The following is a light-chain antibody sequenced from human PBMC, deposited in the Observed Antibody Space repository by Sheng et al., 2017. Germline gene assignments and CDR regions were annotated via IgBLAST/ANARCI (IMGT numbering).Light chain of an antibody. CDR3: AAWDDSLNAVV. CDR2: RDD. Sequence: QSVLTQPPSASGTPGQRVTISCSGSSSNIGRNRVNWYQQLPGTAPKLLIYRDDEWPSGVSDRFSGSKSGTSASLAISGLQSEDEADYYCAAWDDSLNAVVFGGGTKLTVL. V-gene: IGLV1-44*01. J-gene: IGLJ2*01. CDR1: SSNIGRNR.